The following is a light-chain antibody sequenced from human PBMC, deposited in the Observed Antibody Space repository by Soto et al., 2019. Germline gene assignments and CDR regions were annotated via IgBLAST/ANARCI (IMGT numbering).Light chain of an antibody. CDR1: QSVSNN. J-gene: IGKJ1*01. Sequence: EIVMTQSPATLSVSPGKRATVSCRASQSVSNNLAWYQQKPGQGPRLLIYGASTRATGIPARFSGSGSGTEFTLSISSLQSEDFAVYSCQQYNSWPPTFGQGTKVEIK. CDR3: QQYNSWPPT. V-gene: IGKV3-15*01. CDR2: GAS.